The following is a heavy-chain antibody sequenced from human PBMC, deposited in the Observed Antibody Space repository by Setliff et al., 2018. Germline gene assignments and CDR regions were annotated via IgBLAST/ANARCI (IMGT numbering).Heavy chain of an antibody. D-gene: IGHD6-25*01. CDR2: MEPTDSYT. J-gene: IGHJ4*02. CDR1: GYSFSNFW. V-gene: IGHV5-10-1*01. Sequence: PGESLKISCKASGYSFSNFWINWVRQLPGKGLEWMGRMEPTDSYTNYSPSFQGHVTISIDKSITTAYLHWSSLKASDTAMYYCTRGGYDSGVWGQGTLVTVSS. CDR3: TRGGYDSGV.